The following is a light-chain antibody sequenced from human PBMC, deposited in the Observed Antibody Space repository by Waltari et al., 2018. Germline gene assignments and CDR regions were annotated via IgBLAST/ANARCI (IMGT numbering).Light chain of an antibody. Sequence: EIVLPQSPGTLSLSPGARATLSCRASQTVSSNYLAWYQQKPGQAPRLLIYGASSRATGIPDRFSGSGSGTDFTLTISRLEPEDFAVYYCQQYDGSRTFGRGTKVDIK. V-gene: IGKV3-20*01. CDR2: GAS. CDR1: QTVSSNY. J-gene: IGKJ1*01. CDR3: QQYDGSRT.